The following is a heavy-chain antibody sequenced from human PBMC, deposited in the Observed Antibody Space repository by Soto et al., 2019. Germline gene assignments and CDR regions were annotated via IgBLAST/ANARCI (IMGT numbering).Heavy chain of an antibody. CDR1: GGSFSGYY. CDR3: ARVRGGRHE. V-gene: IGHV4-34*01. J-gene: IGHJ6*02. Sequence: PSETLSLTCAVYGGSFSGYYWSWIRQPPGKGLEWIGEINHSGSTNYNPSLKSRVTISVDTSKNQFSLKLSSVTAADTAVYYCARVRGGRHEWGQGTTVTVSS. CDR2: INHSGST.